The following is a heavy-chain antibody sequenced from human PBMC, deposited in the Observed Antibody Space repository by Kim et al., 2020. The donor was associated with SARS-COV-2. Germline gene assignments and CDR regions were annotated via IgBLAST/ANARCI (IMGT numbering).Heavy chain of an antibody. J-gene: IGHJ5*02. Sequence: YNPSLKSRVNISVDTSKNQFALKWSSVTAADRAVYYCARRLGGDYGWFDPWGQGALVTVSS. D-gene: IGHD4-17*01. V-gene: IGHV4-39*01. CDR3: ARRLGGDYGWFDP.